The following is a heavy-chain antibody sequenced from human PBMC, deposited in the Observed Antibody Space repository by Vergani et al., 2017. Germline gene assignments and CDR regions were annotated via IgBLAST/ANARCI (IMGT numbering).Heavy chain of an antibody. CDR3: ARSARSSWSAHVDY. J-gene: IGHJ4*02. CDR1: GYTFTSYG. CDR2: INAYIGNP. Sequence: QVQLVQSGAEVKKPGASVKVSCKASGYTFTSYGISWVRQAPGQGLEWMGWINAYIGNPNYAQKLQGRVTMTTDTSTSTAYMELRSLRSDDTAVYYCARSARSSWSAHVDYWGQGTLVTVSS. V-gene: IGHV1-18*01. D-gene: IGHD6-13*01.